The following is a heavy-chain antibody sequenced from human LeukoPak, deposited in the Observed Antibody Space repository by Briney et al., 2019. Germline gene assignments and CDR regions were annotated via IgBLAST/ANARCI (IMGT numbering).Heavy chain of an antibody. CDR3: AKDSARYCSSTSCPHFDY. CDR2: ISGSGGST. V-gene: IGHV3-23*01. CDR1: GFTFSTYW. D-gene: IGHD2-2*01. Sequence: PGGSLRLSCSASGFTFSTYWMSWVRQAPGKGLEWVSAISGSGGSTYYADSVKGRFTISRDNSKNTLYLQMNSLRAEDTAVYYCAKDSARYCSSTSCPHFDYWGQGTLVTVSS. J-gene: IGHJ4*02.